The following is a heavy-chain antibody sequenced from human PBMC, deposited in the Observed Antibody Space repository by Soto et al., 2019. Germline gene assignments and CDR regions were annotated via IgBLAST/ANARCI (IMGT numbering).Heavy chain of an antibody. CDR3: ARGFRYFDD. CDR2: ISGSGDTT. Sequence: GSLRLSCAASGFTFSTYAMTWVRQAPGKGLECVSVISGSGDTTYDADSVKGRFTISRDNSKNTLYLQMNSLRAEDTAIYYCARGFRYFDDWGQGTLVTVS. V-gene: IGHV3-23*01. CDR1: GFTFSTYA. D-gene: IGHD3-9*01. J-gene: IGHJ4*02.